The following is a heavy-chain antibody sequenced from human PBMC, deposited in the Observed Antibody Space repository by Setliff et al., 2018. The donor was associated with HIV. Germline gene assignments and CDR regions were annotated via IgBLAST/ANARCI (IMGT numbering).Heavy chain of an antibody. Sequence: GGSLRLSCAAAGFTFSNAWMTWVRQAPGKGLEWVARIRNKKNGGTTYYAAPVEGRFTISRDDSKNTLSLQMNSLKTEDTAIYYCAREEISYYFDYWDQGTLVTVSS. CDR1: GFTFSNAW. V-gene: IGHV3-15*01. CDR2: IRNKKNGGTT. J-gene: IGHJ4*02. CDR3: AREEISYYFDY.